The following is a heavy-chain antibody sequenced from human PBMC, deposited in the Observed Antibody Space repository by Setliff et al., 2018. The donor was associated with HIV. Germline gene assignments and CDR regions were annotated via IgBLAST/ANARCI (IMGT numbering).Heavy chain of an antibody. CDR1: GYSISSGHY. V-gene: IGHV4-38-2*02. Sequence: PSETLSLTCTVSGYSISSGHYWGWIRQPPGKGLEWIGSIYHSGTTYDNPSLKSRVTISVDTSKNQLSLKLRSVTAADTAVYYCARTRYSYGYFYYMDVWGKGTTVTVSS. D-gene: IGHD5-18*01. CDR3: ARTRYSYGYFYYMDV. CDR2: IYHSGTT. J-gene: IGHJ6*03.